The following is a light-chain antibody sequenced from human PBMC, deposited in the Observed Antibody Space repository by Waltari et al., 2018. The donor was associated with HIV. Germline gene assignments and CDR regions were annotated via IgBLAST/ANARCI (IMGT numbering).Light chain of an antibody. J-gene: IGKJ1*01. V-gene: IGKV3-20*01. CDR1: QSVSSSY. Sequence: ETVLTQSPGTLSLSPGERATLSCRASQSVSSSYLAWYQQKPGQTPSLLIYGASSRATGIPDRFSGSGSGTDFTLTISRLEPEDFAVYYCQQYGNSPWTFGQGTKVEIK. CDR3: QQYGNSPWT. CDR2: GAS.